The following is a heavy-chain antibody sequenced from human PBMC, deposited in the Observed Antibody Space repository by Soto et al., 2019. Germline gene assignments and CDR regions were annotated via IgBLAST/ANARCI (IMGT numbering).Heavy chain of an antibody. J-gene: IGHJ6*02. V-gene: IGHV3-48*02. Sequence: DVQLVESGGGLVQPGGSLRLSCAASGFTFSSYSINWVRQAPGKGLGWGSYISSGSVNIYYADSVKGRFTISSDNDKNSLYLHMNSQREEDTAVYFCASEKKYNNDRSGYYYRNSHGLDVWGQGTTVTVSS. CDR2: ISSGSVNI. CDR3: ASEKKYNNDRSGYYYRNSHGLDV. CDR1: GFTFSSYS. D-gene: IGHD3-22*01.